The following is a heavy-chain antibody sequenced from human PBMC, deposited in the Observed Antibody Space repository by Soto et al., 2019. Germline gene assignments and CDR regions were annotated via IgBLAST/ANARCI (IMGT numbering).Heavy chain of an antibody. J-gene: IGHJ3*01. CDR1: GFTFEDHA. D-gene: IGHD2-2*01. V-gene: IGHV3-9*01. CDR3: VRVTSAVLTSSPCYLASGPFDP. CDR2: ISWNSNNV. Sequence: EVQLVESGGGLVQPGRSLRLSCIASGFTFEDHAMHWVRQSPGKGLEWVAGISWNSNNVDYADSVKGRFNVSRDNAKNCLYLRLDSRRPEHTAHFFCVRVTSAVLTSSPCYLASGPFDPWGQGTTVTVSS.